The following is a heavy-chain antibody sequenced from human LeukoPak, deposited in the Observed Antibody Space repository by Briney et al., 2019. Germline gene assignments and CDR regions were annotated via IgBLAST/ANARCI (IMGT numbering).Heavy chain of an antibody. V-gene: IGHV3-48*02. CDR2: ISSSSSTI. CDR1: GFTFSSYG. Sequence: GGSLRLSCAASGFTFSSYGMNWVRQAPGKGLEWVSYISSSSSTIYYADSVKGRFTISRDNAKNSLYLQMNSLRDEDTAVYYCARDLATVVTHSDSRWGQGTLVTVPS. CDR3: ARDLATVVTHSDSR. J-gene: IGHJ4*02. D-gene: IGHD4-23*01.